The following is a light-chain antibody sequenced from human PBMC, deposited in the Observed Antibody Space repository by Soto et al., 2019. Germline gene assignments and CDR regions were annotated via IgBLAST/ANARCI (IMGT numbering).Light chain of an antibody. CDR3: QHCDTSWP. CDR2: NAS. Sequence: DIQITQSPSSLSASLGDRVTITCRASRNIERWLAWYQQKPGKPPKLLILNASTLGSGVPSRFSGSGSGTEFTLTISGLQPDDFATYYCQHCDTSWPFGQGTKVDIK. CDR1: RNIERW. V-gene: IGKV1-5*01. J-gene: IGKJ1*01.